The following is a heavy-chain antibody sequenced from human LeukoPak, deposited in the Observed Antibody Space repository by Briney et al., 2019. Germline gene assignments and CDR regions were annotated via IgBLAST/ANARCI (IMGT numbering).Heavy chain of an antibody. V-gene: IGHV3-30*18. D-gene: IGHD6-6*01. CDR1: GFAFSSYG. CDR3: AKARRWQLEGFDY. CDR2: ISYDGSNK. Sequence: PGGSLRLSCAASGFAFSSYGMHWVRQAPGKGLEWVAVISYDGSNKYYADSVKGRFTISRDNSKNTLYLQMNSLRAEDTAVYYCAKARRWQLEGFDYWGQGTLVTVSS. J-gene: IGHJ4*02.